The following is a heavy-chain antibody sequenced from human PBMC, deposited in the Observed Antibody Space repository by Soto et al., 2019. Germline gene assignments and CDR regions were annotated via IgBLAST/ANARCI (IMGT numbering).Heavy chain of an antibody. CDR3: ARDTGQWLVRGLFDY. CDR2: ISSSSSYI. Sequence: EVQLVESGGGLVKPGGSLRLSCAASGFTFSSYSMNWVRQAPGKGLEWVSSISSSSSYIYYADSVKGRFTISRDNAKNSLSLQMNSLRAEDTAVYYCARDTGQWLVRGLFDYWGQGTLVTVSS. J-gene: IGHJ4*02. V-gene: IGHV3-21*01. CDR1: GFTFSSYS. D-gene: IGHD6-19*01.